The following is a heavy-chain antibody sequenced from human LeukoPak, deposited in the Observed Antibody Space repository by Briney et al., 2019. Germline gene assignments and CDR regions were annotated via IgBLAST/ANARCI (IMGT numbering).Heavy chain of an antibody. D-gene: IGHD6-19*01. CDR3: AKDNRRHYTSGPNPDSLH. J-gene: IGHJ4*02. CDR1: GFIFDNYA. Sequence: GGSLRLSCAGSGFIFDNYAMHWVRQPPGKGLEWVSGISWNRGSIDYADSVKGRFTISRDNAKNSLYLQMNSLRVEDTAFYYCAKDNRRHYTSGPNPDSLHWGQGALVTVSS. V-gene: IGHV3-9*01. CDR2: ISWNRGSI.